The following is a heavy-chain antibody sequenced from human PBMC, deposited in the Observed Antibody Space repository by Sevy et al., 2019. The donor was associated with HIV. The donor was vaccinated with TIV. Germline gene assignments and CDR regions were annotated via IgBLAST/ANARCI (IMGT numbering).Heavy chain of an antibody. CDR1: GGSLSIGSYY. CDR3: VRARIAAAGGYFDN. J-gene: IGHJ4*02. D-gene: IGHD6-13*01. Sequence: SETLSLTCTVSGGSLSIGSYYWSWIRQPPGKGLEWIGYISYIGSTNYNPSLKSRVTISVDTSKNQLSLRLTYVTAADTGVYYCVRARIAAAGGYFDNWGQGTLVTVSS. CDR2: ISYIGST. V-gene: IGHV4-61*01.